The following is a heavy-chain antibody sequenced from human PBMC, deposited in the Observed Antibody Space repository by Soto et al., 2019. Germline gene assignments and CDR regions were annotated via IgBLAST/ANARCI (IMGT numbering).Heavy chain of an antibody. Sequence: EVQLVESGGGLVQPGRSLRLSCAASGFTFDDYAMHWVRQAPGKGLEWVSGISWNSGSIGYADSVKGRFTISRDNAKNSLCLQLNSLRAEDTALYYCAKELLLFGVVSSPFYGMDVWGQGTTVTVSS. D-gene: IGHD3-3*01. CDR2: ISWNSGSI. CDR1: GFTFDDYA. V-gene: IGHV3-9*01. CDR3: AKELLLFGVVSSPFYGMDV. J-gene: IGHJ6*02.